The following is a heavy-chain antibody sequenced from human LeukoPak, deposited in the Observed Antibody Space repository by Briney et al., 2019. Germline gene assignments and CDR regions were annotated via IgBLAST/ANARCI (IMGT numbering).Heavy chain of an antibody. CDR2: ISSSGSTI. V-gene: IGHV3-48*04. CDR3: ARERNDFWSGYYTYYFDY. J-gene: IGHJ4*02. D-gene: IGHD3-3*01. Sequence: PGGSLRLSCAASGFTFSTYTIHWVRQAPGKGLEWVSYISSSGSTIYYADSVKGRFTISRDNAKNSLYLQMNSLRAEDTAVYYCARERNDFWSGYYTYYFDYWGQGTLVTVSS. CDR1: GFTFSTYT.